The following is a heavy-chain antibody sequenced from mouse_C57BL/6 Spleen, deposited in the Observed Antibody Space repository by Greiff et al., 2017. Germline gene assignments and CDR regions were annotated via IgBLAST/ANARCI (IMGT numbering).Heavy chain of an antibody. V-gene: IGHV1-74*01. J-gene: IGHJ1*03. CDR2: IHPSDSDT. CDR1: GYTFTSYW. D-gene: IGHD1-1*01. Sequence: QVQLKQPGAELVKPGASVKVSCKASGYTFTSYWMHWVKQRPGQGLEWIGRIHPSDSDTNYNQKFKGKATLTVDKSSSTAYMQLSSLTSEDSAVYYCAIPLYYGSSYWYFDVWGTGTTVTVSS. CDR3: AIPLYYGSSYWYFDV.